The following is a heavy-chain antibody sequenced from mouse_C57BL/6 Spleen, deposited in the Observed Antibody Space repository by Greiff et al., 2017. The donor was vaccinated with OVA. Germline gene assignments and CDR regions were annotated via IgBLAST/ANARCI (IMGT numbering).Heavy chain of an antibody. D-gene: IGHD1-1*01. CDR3: ARSPLYYYGSYWYFDV. CDR1: GFTFTDYY. V-gene: IGHV7-3*01. Sequence: EVKLEESGGGLVQPGGSLSLSCAASGFTFTDYYMSWVRQPPGKALEWLGFIRNKANGYTTEYSASVKGRFTISRDNSQSILYLQMNALRAEDSATYYCARSPLYYYGSYWYFDVWGTGTTVTVSS. CDR2: IRNKANGYTT. J-gene: IGHJ1*03.